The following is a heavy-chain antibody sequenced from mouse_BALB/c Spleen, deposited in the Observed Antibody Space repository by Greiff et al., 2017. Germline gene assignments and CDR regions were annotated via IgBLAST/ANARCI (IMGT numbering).Heavy chain of an antibody. Sequence: EVMLVESGGGLVQPGGSRKLSCAASGFTFSSYAMSWVRQTPEKRLEWVASISSGGSTYYPDSVKGRFTISRDNARNILYLQMSSLRSEDTAMYYCAREEGAMDYWGQGTSVTVSS. CDR1: GFTFSSYA. CDR3: AREEGAMDY. J-gene: IGHJ4*01. CDR2: ISSGGST. V-gene: IGHV5-6-5*01.